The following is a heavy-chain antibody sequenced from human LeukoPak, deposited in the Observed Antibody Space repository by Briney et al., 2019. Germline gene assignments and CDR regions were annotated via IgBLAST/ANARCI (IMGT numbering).Heavy chain of an antibody. Sequence: PSETLSLTCAVYGGSFSVYYWSWIRQPPGKGLEWIGEINHSGSTNYNPSLKSRVTISVDTSKNQFSLKLSSVTAADTAVYYCAREYGSIFGVVKWFDPWGQGTLVTVSS. CDR2: INHSGST. CDR3: AREYGSIFGVVKWFDP. J-gene: IGHJ5*02. D-gene: IGHD3-3*01. V-gene: IGHV4-34*01. CDR1: GGSFSVYY.